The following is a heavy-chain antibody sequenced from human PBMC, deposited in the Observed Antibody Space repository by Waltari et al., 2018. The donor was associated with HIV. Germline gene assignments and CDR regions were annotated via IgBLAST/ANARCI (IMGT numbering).Heavy chain of an antibody. CDR2: SNAGNGNT. V-gene: IGHV1-3*01. Sequence: QVQLVQSGAEVKKPGASVKVSCKASGYTFTSYAMHWVRQAPGQRLEWMGWSNAGNGNTKYSQKFQGKGTITREISASTAYMELSRLRSEDTAVYYCASGYDFWSGYLVFDYGGQGTLVTVSS. D-gene: IGHD3-3*01. CDR1: GYTFTSYA. J-gene: IGHJ4*02. CDR3: ASGYDFWSGYLVFDY.